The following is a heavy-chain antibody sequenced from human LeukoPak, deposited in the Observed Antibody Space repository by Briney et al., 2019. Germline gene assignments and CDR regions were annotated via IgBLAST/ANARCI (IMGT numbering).Heavy chain of an antibody. D-gene: IGHD6-19*01. V-gene: IGHV4-59*01. Sequence: SETLSLTCTVSGGSISTYYWSWIRQPPGKGLEWIGYIYYSGSTNYNPSLKSRVTISVDTSKNQISLKLNSVAAADTAVYYCARGSGWYYYWGQGTLVAVSS. J-gene: IGHJ4*02. CDR2: IYYSGST. CDR3: ARGSGWYYY. CDR1: GGSISTYY.